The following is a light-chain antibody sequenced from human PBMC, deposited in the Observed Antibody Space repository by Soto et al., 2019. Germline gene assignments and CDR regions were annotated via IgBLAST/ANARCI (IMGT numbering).Light chain of an antibody. CDR1: QSISSW. CDR3: QQYNSYST. Sequence: DSQMTQSPSTLSTSVGDRVTITCRASQSISSWLAWYQQKPGKVPKLLIYKASSLESGVPSRFSGSGSGTEFTLTISSLQPEDFATYYCQQYNSYSTFGQGTKVDIK. V-gene: IGKV1-5*03. J-gene: IGKJ1*01. CDR2: KAS.